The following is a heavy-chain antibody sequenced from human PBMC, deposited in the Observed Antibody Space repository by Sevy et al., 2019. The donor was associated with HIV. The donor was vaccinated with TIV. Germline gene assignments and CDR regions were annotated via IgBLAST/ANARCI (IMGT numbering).Heavy chain of an antibody. CDR1: GFTFSDYD. J-gene: IGHJ4*02. D-gene: IGHD3-22*01. CDR3: ARAVDYYDSGGLYY. Sequence: GGSLRLSCTASGFTFSDYDMNWVRQAPGKGLEWVSFISSRSSYIYYADSLKGRVTISGDNAYNSLFLQMHSLRAEDTAVYYCARAVDYYDSGGLYYWGQGALVTVSS. CDR2: ISSRSSYI. V-gene: IGHV3-21*05.